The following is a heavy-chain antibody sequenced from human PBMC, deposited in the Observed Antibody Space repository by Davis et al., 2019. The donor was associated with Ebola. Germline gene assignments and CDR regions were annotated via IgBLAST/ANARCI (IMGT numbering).Heavy chain of an antibody. CDR2: ITSGNSI. Sequence: GESLKISCAASGFTFSGHSMNWVRQAPGKGLEWVSSITSGNSIYYADSLKGRFTISRDNAKNSIYLQLHSLRPEETALYYCARAPAGRWQWPGTACDYWGQGTLVTVSS. V-gene: IGHV3-21*01. D-gene: IGHD6-19*01. CDR1: GFTFSGHS. CDR3: ARAPAGRWQWPGTACDY. J-gene: IGHJ4*02.